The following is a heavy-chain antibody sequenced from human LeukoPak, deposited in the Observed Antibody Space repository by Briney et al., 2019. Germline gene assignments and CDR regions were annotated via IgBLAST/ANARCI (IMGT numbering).Heavy chain of an antibody. CDR1: GYTFTSYY. CDR3: RARGTMIVVAIDY. Sequence: GSVKVSCKASGYTFTSYYMHWVRQAPGQGLEWMGIINPSGGSTSYAQKFQGRVTMTRDTSTSTVYMELSSLRSEDTAVYYCRARGTMIVVAIDYWGQGTLVTVSS. J-gene: IGHJ4*02. CDR2: INPSGGST. D-gene: IGHD3-22*01. V-gene: IGHV1-46*01.